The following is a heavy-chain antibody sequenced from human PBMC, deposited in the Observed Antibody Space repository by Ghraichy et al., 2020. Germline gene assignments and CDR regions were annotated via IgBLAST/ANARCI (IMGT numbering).Heavy chain of an antibody. CDR1: GYTFTSYY. J-gene: IGHJ6*03. V-gene: IGHV1-46*01. CDR3: ARDSGSWELPSFFGYYYMDV. CDR2: INPSGGST. Sequence: ASAKVSCKASGYTFTSYYMHWVRQAPGQGLEWMGIINPSGGSTSYAQKFQGRVTMTRDTSTSTVYMELSSLRSEDTAVYYCARDSGSWELPSFFGYYYMDVWGKGTTVTVSS. D-gene: IGHD1-26*01.